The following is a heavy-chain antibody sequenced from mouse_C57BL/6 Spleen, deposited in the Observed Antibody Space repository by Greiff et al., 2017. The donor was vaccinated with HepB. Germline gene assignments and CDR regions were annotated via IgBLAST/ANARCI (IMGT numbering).Heavy chain of an antibody. D-gene: IGHD2-4*01. CDR2: ISDGGSYT. J-gene: IGHJ2*01. Sequence: DVMLVESGGGLVKPGGSLKLSCAASGFTFSSYAMSWVRQTPEKRLEWVATISDGGSYTYYPDNVKGRFTISRDNAKNNLYLQMSHLKSEDTAMYYCARDKGYDYDEDYFDYWGQGTTLTVSS. CDR3: ARDKGYDYDEDYFDY. CDR1: GFTFSSYA. V-gene: IGHV5-4*01.